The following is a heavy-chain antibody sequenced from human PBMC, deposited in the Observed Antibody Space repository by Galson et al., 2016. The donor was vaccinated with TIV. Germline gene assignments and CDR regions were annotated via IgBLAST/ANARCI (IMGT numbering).Heavy chain of an antibody. D-gene: IGHD2-15*01. CDR3: VNIQKTNTYDS. CDR1: GGTFSTYA. V-gene: IGHV1-69*06. J-gene: IGHJ4*02. CDR2: IIPLSHTP. Sequence: SVKVSCKASGGTFSTYAISWVRQAPGQGLEWMGGIIPLSHTPNYAQKYHDRITIVADKSTGTVYMELRRLTSEDTAVYYCVNIQKTNTYDSWGRGTLVTVSS.